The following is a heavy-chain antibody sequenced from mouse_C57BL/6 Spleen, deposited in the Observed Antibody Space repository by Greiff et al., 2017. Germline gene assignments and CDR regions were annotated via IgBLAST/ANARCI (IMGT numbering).Heavy chain of an antibody. CDR1: GYSITSGYY. Sequence: VQLKESGPGLVKPSQSLSLTCSVTGYSITSGYYWNWIRQFPGNKLEWMGYISYDGSNNYNPSLKNRISITRDTSKNQFFLKLNSVTTEDTASYYCARGEDYGPFAYWGQGTLVTVSA. V-gene: IGHV3-6*01. CDR2: ISYDGSN. D-gene: IGHD1-1*02. J-gene: IGHJ3*01. CDR3: ARGEDYGPFAY.